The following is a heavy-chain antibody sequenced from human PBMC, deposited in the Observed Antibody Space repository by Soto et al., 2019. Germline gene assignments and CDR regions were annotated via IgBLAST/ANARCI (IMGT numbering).Heavy chain of an antibody. CDR1: GYSFTNYG. J-gene: IGHJ6*03. Sequence: QDQLLQSGAEVKKPGASVTVSCKASGYSFTNYGITWVRQAPAQGVEWMGWISAFNGNTHYAQKLQGRVTMTKNASTSTAYMKLRSRRSDDTAVYYCARRRGVAPPVAGNNHYYYYIDVWGKGTTVTVSS. V-gene: IGHV1-18*01. CDR3: ARRRGVAPPVAGNNHYYYYIDV. D-gene: IGHD6-13*01. CDR2: ISAFNGNT.